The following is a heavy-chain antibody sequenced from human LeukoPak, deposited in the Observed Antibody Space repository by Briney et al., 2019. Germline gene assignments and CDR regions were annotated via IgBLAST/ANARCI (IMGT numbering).Heavy chain of an antibody. V-gene: IGHV4-38-2*02. CDR3: ARLRTVAGWVGYFDY. D-gene: IGHD1-14*01. J-gene: IGHJ4*02. CDR2: IYHSGST. CDR1: GYSISSGYY. Sequence: SETLSLTCTVSGYSISSGYYWGWIRQPPGKELEWIGSIYHSGSTYYNPSLKSRVTISVDTSKNQFSLKLSSVTAADTAVYYCARLRTVAGWVGYFDYWGQGTLVTVSS.